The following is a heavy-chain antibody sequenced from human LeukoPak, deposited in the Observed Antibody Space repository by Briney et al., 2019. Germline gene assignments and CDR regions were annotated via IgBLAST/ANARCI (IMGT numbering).Heavy chain of an antibody. D-gene: IGHD1-7*01. CDR2: IYYSGST. CDR1: GGTISSDSYY. V-gene: IGHV4-39*01. Sequence: SETLSLTCTVSGGTISSDSYYWGWIRQPPGKGLQWIGCIYYSGSTYYKPSLKSRVTISVDTSKNQFSLKLTSVTAADTAVYYCGRRSRSTWNYRRGDYWGQGTLVTVSS. J-gene: IGHJ4*02. CDR3: GRRSRSTWNYRRGDY.